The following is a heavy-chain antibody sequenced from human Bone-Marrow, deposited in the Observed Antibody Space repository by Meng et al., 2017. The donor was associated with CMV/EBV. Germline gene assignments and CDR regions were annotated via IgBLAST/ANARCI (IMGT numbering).Heavy chain of an antibody. Sequence: SETLSLTCAVYGGSFSGYYWSWIRQPPGKGLEWNGEINHSGSTNYNPSLKSRVTISVDTSKNQFTLTLSSVTVADTVVYYCARGRRWELLESRFDYWGQGALVTVSS. CDR3: ARGRRWELLESRFDY. CDR1: GGSFSGYY. J-gene: IGHJ4*02. CDR2: INHSGST. V-gene: IGHV4-34*01. D-gene: IGHD1-26*01.